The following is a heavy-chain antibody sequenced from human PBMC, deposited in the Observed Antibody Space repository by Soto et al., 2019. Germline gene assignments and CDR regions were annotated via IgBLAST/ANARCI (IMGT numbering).Heavy chain of an antibody. V-gene: IGHV4-59*01. CDR3: ARFSGWYSAFDY. J-gene: IGHJ4*02. Sequence: SETLSLACAVSGGSISSYYWSWIRQPPGKGLDWIGYIYSSGSTNYNPSLKSRVTISVDTSKNEFSLKLTSVTAADTAVYYCARFSGWYSAFDYWGQGTPVTVSS. CDR2: IYSSGST. D-gene: IGHD6-19*01. CDR1: GGSISSYY.